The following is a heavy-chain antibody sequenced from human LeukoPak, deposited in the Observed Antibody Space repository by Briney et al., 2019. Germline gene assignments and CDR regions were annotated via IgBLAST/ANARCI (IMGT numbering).Heavy chain of an antibody. J-gene: IGHJ4*02. CDR1: GFTFEDHG. V-gene: IGHV3-20*04. CDR2: INWNGGST. Sequence: GGSLRLSCAASGFTFEDHGMSWVRQVPGKGLEWVSGINWNGGSTGYADSVKGRFTISRDNAKNSLYLQMNSLRAEDTAVYYCARDRVDYYGYYFDYWGQGTLVTVSS. CDR3: ARDRVDYYGYYFDY. D-gene: IGHD3-10*01.